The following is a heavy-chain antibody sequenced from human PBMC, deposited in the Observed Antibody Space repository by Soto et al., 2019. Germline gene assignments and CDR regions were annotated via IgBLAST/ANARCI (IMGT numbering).Heavy chain of an antibody. D-gene: IGHD3-22*01. CDR3: ARESGGYYDSSGYYYFDY. V-gene: IGHV3-33*01. CDR2: IWYDGSNK. Sequence: LGGSLRLSCAASGFTFSSYGMHWVRQAPGKGLEWVAVIWYDGSNKYYADSVKGRFTISRDNSKNTLYLQMNSLRAEDTAVYYCARESGGYYDSSGYYYFDYWGQGTLVTVSS. J-gene: IGHJ4*02. CDR1: GFTFSSYG.